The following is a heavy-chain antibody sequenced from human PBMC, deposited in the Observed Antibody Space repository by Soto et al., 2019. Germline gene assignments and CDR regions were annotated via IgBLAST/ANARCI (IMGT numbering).Heavy chain of an antibody. V-gene: IGHV3-11*01. CDR3: ASATYYYDSSGYYFDY. Sequence: GGSLRLSCAASGFTFSDYYMSWIRQAPGKGLEWVSYISSSGSTIYYADSVKGRFTITRDNAKNSLYLQMNSLRAEDTAVYYCASATYYYDSSGYYFDYLGQGTLVIVSS. CDR1: GFTFSDYY. D-gene: IGHD3-22*01. J-gene: IGHJ4*02. CDR2: ISSSGSTI.